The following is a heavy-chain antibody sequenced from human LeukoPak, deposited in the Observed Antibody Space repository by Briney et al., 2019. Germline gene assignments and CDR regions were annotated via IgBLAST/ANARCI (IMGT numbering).Heavy chain of an antibody. CDR2: MNPNSGNT. J-gene: IGHJ4*02. Sequence: GASVKVSCKASGYTFTSYDINWVRQATGQGLEWMGWMNPNSGNTGYAQKSQGRVTITRDTSASTAYMELSSLRSEDMAVYYCARDAGLLLYYFDYWGQGTLSPSPQ. D-gene: IGHD2-15*01. CDR1: GYTFTSYD. V-gene: IGHV1-8*01. CDR3: ARDAGLLLYYFDY.